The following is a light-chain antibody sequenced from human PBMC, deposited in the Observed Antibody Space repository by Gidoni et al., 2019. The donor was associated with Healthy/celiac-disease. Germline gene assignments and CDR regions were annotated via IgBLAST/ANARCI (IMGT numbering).Light chain of an antibody. Sequence: SYELTQPLSVSVALGQTARLTCGGNNIGSKNVHWYQQKPGQDPVLVIYRDSNRPSGIPERFSGSNSGNTATLTISRAQAGDEADYYCQVWDSSTVVVFGGGTKLTVL. CDR1: NIGSKN. CDR2: RDS. CDR3: QVWDSSTVVV. J-gene: IGLJ2*01. V-gene: IGLV3-9*01.